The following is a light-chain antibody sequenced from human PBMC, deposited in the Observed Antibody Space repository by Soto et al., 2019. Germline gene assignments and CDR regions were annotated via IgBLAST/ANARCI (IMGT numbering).Light chain of an antibody. CDR1: QSVSSSY. V-gene: IGKV3-20*01. CDR3: QQYGSPLT. J-gene: IGKJ4*01. Sequence: TQSPSSLSLSPGERATLSCRASQSVSSSYLAWYQQKPGQAPRLLIYGASSRATGIPDRFSGSGSGTDFTLTISRLEPEDFAVYYCQQYGSPLTFGGGTKVDIK. CDR2: GAS.